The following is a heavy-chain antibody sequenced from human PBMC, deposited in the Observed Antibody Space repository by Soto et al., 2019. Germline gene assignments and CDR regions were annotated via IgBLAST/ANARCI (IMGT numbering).Heavy chain of an antibody. J-gene: IGHJ6*02. CDR2: IYYSGTT. CDR1: GGSINRNY. Sequence: SETLSLTCPVSGGSINRNYWSWIRQPPGKGLEWIGYIYYSGTTNYNPSLKSRVTISVDTSKNQFSLRLSSVTAADTAVYYCARDANMDVWGQGTTVTVSS. CDR3: ARDANMDV. V-gene: IGHV4-59*01.